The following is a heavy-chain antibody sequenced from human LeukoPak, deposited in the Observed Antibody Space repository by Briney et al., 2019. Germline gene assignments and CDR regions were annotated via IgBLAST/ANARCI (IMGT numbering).Heavy chain of an antibody. D-gene: IGHD5/OR15-5a*01. CDR2: ISSSSSNI. CDR1: GLTFSVSA. J-gene: IGHJ4*02. CDR3: ARSDVSTIAVDY. V-gene: IGHV3-48*03. Sequence: GGSLRLSRAHSGLTFSVSATSGGPQAPGKGLEWGSYISSSSSNIYYADSVKGGFTISRDNANNTLYLLLNSLRVEDTAVFYCARSDVSTIAVDYWCQGALVTVSS.